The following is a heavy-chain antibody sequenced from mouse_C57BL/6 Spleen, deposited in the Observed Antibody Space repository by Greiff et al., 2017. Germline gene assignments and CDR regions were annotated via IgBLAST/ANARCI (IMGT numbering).Heavy chain of an antibody. V-gene: IGHV1-82*01. J-gene: IGHJ4*01. CDR2: IYPGDGDT. CDR3: ARVVYDYDGAMDY. CDR1: GYAFSSSW. Sequence: LQESGPELVKPGASVKISCKASGYAFSSSWMNWVKQRPGKGLEWIGRIYPGDGDTNYTGKFKGKATLTADKSSSTAYMQLSSLTSEDSAVYFCARVVYDYDGAMDYWGQGTSVTVSS. D-gene: IGHD2-4*01.